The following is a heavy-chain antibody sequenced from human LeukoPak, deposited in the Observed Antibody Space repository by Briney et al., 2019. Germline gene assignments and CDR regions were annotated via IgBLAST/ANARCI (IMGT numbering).Heavy chain of an antibody. CDR3: ARGIGFDP. CDR2: ISSSGSTT. CDR1: GFTFSSYV. Sequence: GGSLRLSCAASGFTFSSYVMNWVRQAPGKGLEWVSYISSSGSTTYYADSVKGRFTISRDNPKNSLYLQMNSLRAEDTAVYYCARGIGFDPWGQGTLVTVAS. J-gene: IGHJ5*02. V-gene: IGHV3-48*03.